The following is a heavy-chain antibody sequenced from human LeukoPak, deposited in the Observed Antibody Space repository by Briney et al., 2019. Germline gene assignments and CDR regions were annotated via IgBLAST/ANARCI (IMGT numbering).Heavy chain of an antibody. CDR1: NGSISRYY. CDR3: ARVRSSGYELDY. J-gene: IGHJ4*02. Sequence: PSETLSLTCTVSNGSISRYYWSWLRQPPGKGLELIEYIYYSGSTHYNPYLTSRVTISVVTPKTQFSLELSSVTAADTAVYCCARVRSSGYELDYWVQGTMVSV. V-gene: IGHV4-59*13. D-gene: IGHD3-22*01. CDR2: IYYSGST.